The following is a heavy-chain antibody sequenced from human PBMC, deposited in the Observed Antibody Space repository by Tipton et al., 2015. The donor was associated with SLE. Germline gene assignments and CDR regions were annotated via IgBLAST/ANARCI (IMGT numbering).Heavy chain of an antibody. V-gene: IGHV3-66*01. CDR1: GFTVSSNY. D-gene: IGHD6-19*01. Sequence: SLRLSCAASGFTVSSNYMSWVRQAPGKGLEWVSDIYSGVSTYYADSVKGRFTISRDNSKNTLYLQMNSLRAEDTAVYYCARDRGIAVAGYFDDWGQGALVTVSS. CDR3: ARDRGIAVAGYFDD. CDR2: IYSGVST. J-gene: IGHJ4*02.